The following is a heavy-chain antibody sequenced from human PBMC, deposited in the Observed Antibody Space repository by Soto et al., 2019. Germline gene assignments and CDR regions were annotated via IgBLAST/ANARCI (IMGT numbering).Heavy chain of an antibody. Sequence: PGGPLRLSCAASGFTFGNYWMHWVRQAPGKGLEWVSRMNSDGSTTNYADSVKGRFTVSRDNARNTLHLQMNSLRAEDTAVYYCATAEVDYWGPGTLVTVSS. CDR3: ATAEVDY. J-gene: IGHJ4*02. CDR2: MNSDGSTT. V-gene: IGHV3-74*01. CDR1: GFTFGNYW.